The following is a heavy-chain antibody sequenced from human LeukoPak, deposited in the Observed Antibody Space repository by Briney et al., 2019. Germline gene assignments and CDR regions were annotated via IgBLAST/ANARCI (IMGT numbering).Heavy chain of an antibody. Sequence: PSETLSLTCTVSGGSITGYYWSWIRQPPGKGLEWIGYIYYSGSTNYNPSLKSRVTISLDTSKNQFSLNLSSVTAADTAVYYCAARGDGYNNWYFDLWGRGTLVTVSS. V-gene: IGHV4-59*01. CDR2: IYYSGST. D-gene: IGHD5-24*01. CDR3: AARGDGYNNWYFDL. J-gene: IGHJ2*01. CDR1: GGSITGYY.